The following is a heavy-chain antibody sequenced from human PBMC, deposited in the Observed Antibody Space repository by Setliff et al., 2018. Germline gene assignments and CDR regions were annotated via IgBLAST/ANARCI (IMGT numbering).Heavy chain of an antibody. CDR3: ASQEPLYSSGWYYFDY. V-gene: IGHV4-59*08. CDR1: GGSISPYY. CDR2: IYYSGST. Sequence: SETLSLTCTVSGGSISPYYWSWIRQPPGKGLEWIGYIYYSGSTYYNPSLKSRVTISVDTSKNQFSLKLSSVTAADTAVYYCASQEPLYSSGWYYFDYWGQGTLVTVSS. J-gene: IGHJ4*02. D-gene: IGHD6-19*01.